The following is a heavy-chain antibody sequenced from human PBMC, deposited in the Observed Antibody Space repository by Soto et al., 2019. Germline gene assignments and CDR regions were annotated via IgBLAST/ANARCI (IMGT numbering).Heavy chain of an antibody. CDR2: ITPTLNIA. V-gene: IGHV1-69*01. J-gene: IGHJ4*02. D-gene: IGHD1-26*01. CDR1: GGTFSSYT. CDR3: ARGYDSGSNPSAFDY. Sequence: QLQLVQSGAEVREPGSSVKVSCKASGGTFSSYTVIWVRQAPGQGLEWMGGITPTLNIAKYAEKFQGRVTITADESTSTVNMHLSSLRSEDTAVYFWARGYDSGSNPSAFDYWGQGTLVAVSS.